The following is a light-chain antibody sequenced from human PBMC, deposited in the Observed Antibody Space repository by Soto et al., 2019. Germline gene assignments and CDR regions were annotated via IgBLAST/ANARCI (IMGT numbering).Light chain of an antibody. Sequence: EIVLTQSQGTLSLSPGETATLSCLASQTVNSDYLAWFQQRPGQAPRLLIFATSRRATDIPDRFSGSGSGTDFTLAIRRLEPEDFAVYYCHQFGYSPRTFGQGTKVDIK. CDR2: ATS. CDR3: HQFGYSPRT. V-gene: IGKV3-20*01. J-gene: IGKJ1*01. CDR1: QTVNSDY.